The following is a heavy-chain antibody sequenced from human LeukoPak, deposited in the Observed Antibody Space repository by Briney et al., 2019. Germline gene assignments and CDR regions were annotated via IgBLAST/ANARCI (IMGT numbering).Heavy chain of an antibody. J-gene: IGHJ5*02. Sequence: PGGSLRLSCAASGFTFSSYGMHWVRQAPGKGLEWVAFIRYDGSNKYYADSVKGRFTISRDNSKNTLYLQMNSLRAEDTAVYYCAKPSYSTTVTTGFDPWGQGTLVTVSS. CDR1: GFTFSSYG. CDR2: IRYDGSNK. D-gene: IGHD4-17*01. V-gene: IGHV3-30*02. CDR3: AKPSYSTTVTTGFDP.